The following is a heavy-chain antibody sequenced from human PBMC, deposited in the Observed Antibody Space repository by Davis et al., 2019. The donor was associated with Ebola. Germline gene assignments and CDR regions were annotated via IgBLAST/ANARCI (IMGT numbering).Heavy chain of an antibody. CDR1: GFTLSNYA. J-gene: IGHJ4*02. D-gene: IGHD2/OR15-2a*01. CDR2: ISGEGSTT. V-gene: IGHV3-74*03. Sequence: GESLKISCAVSGFTLSNYAMNWVRQAPGKGLVWVSRISGEGSTTKYADSVKGRFTISRDNAKNTLYLQMNSLRAEDTAVYYCATSTYLPVYWGQGTLVTVSS. CDR3: ATSTYLPVY.